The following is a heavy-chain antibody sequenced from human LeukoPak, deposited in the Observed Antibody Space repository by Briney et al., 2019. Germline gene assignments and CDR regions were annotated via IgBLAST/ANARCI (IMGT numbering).Heavy chain of an antibody. Sequence: GGSLRLSCAASGFTFDDYGMSWVRQAPGKGLEWVSGINWNGGSTGYADSVKGRFTISRDNAKNSLYLQMNSLRAEDTALYYCARVHKSIAARGFDYWGQGTLVTVSS. CDR2: INWNGGST. V-gene: IGHV3-20*04. J-gene: IGHJ4*02. D-gene: IGHD6-6*01. CDR3: ARVHKSIAARGFDY. CDR1: GFTFDDYG.